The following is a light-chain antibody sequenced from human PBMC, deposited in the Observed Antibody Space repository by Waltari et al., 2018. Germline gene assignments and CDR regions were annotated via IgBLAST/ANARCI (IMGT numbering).Light chain of an antibody. V-gene: IGKV2-28*01. Sequence: IVMTQSPLSLPVTPGKPASISCRSSQCLLHSNGYHILDWYLQRPGQSPQLLIYFASYRASGVPDRFSASGSGTDFTLKITRVEAEDVGVYYCMQSLQTPLTFGGGTKVEI. CDR1: QCLLHSNGYHI. J-gene: IGKJ4*01. CDR3: MQSLQTPLT. CDR2: FAS.